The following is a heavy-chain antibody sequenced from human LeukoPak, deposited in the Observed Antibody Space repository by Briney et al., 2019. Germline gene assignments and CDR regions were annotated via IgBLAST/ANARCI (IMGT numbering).Heavy chain of an antibody. D-gene: IGHD3-16*01. Sequence: GGSLRLSCAASGFIFSSYAMSWVRQAPGKGLEWVSGISSNGGGTYYPDSVKGRFTISRDNSKNTVYLQMNSLRAEDTAIYYCAKDGGGKSRFDSWGQGTLVTVSS. V-gene: IGHV3-23*01. J-gene: IGHJ4*02. CDR1: GFIFSSYA. CDR3: AKDGGGKSRFDS. CDR2: ISSNGGGT.